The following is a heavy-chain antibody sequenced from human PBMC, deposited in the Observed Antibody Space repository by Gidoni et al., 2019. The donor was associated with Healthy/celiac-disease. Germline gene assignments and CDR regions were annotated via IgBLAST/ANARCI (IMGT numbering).Heavy chain of an antibody. D-gene: IGHD1-26*01. CDR3: SRQVAYSGSYFVRSASYYFDY. Sequence: EVQMVESGGGLVQPGGSLRRSCAAAGFTFSSYSMNWVRQAPGKGLEWVSYISSSRSTIYYADYAKVRFTISRDKAKNSLYLHMNSLSDEDTAVYYCSRQVAYSGSYFVRSASYYFDYWGQGTLVTVSS. CDR1: GFTFSSYS. J-gene: IGHJ4*02. V-gene: IGHV3-48*02. CDR2: ISSSRSTI.